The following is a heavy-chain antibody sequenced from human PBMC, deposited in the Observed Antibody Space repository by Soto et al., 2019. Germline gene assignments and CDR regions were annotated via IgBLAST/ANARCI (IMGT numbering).Heavy chain of an antibody. J-gene: IGHJ6*02. V-gene: IGHV1-69*01. D-gene: IGHD2-2*01. CDR2: IIPIFGTA. Sequence: QVQLVQSGAEVKKPGSSVKVSCKASGGTFSSYAISWVRQAPGQGLEWMGGIIPIFGTANYAQKFQGRVTITADESTSTAYMELSSLRSEDTAVYYCARDNCSSTSCHYYYYYGMDVWGQVTTVTVSS. CDR3: ARDNCSSTSCHYYYYYGMDV. CDR1: GGTFSSYA.